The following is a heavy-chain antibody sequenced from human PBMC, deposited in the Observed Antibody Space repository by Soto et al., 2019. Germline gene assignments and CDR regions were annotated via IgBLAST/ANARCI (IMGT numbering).Heavy chain of an antibody. V-gene: IGHV4-59*08. CDR3: ARHTERYSSSWFDP. CDR2: IYYSGST. CDR1: GGSISSYY. Sequence: PSETLSLTCTVSGGSISSYYWSGIRQPPGKGLEWIGYIYYSGSTNYNPSLKSRVTISVDTSKNQFSLKLSSVTAADTAVYYCARHTERYSSSWFDPWGQGTLVTVSS. D-gene: IGHD6-13*01. J-gene: IGHJ5*02.